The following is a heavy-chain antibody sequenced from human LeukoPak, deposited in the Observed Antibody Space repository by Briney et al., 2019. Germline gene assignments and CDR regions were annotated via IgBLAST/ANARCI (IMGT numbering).Heavy chain of an antibody. D-gene: IGHD2-15*01. J-gene: IGHJ6*03. CDR2: ISAYNGNT. Sequence: ASVKVSCKASGYTFTSYGISWVRQAPGQGLEWMGWISAYNGNTNYAQKLRGRVTMTTDTSTSTAYMELRSLRSDDTAVYYCAREVGNCSGGSCYYYYYYMDVWGKGTTVTVSS. CDR1: GYTFTSYG. V-gene: IGHV1-18*01. CDR3: AREVGNCSGGSCYYYYYYMDV.